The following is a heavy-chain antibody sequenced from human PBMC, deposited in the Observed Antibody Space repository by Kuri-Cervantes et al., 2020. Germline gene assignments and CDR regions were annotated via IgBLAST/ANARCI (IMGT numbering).Heavy chain of an antibody. CDR3: AKDIEEGVVTATLGY. CDR1: GFTFSNYW. Sequence: GESLKISCAASGFTFSNYWMTWVRQAPGKGLEWVANIKKDGSEKYYVDSVKGRFAISRDNAKNSLYLQMNSLRAEDTALYYCAKDIEEGVVTATLGYWGQGTLVTVSS. V-gene: IGHV3-7*03. J-gene: IGHJ4*02. D-gene: IGHD2-21*02. CDR2: IKKDGSEK.